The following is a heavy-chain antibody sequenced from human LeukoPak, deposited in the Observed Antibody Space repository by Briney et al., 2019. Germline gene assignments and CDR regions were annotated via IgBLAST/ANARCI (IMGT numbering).Heavy chain of an antibody. J-gene: IGHJ4*02. Sequence: SETLSLTCAVYGGSFSGYYWSWIRQPPGKGLEWIGEINHSGSTNYNPSLKSRVTISVDTSKNQFSLKLSSVTAADTAVYYCARSWYCSSTSCYAIDYWGQGTLVTVPS. V-gene: IGHV4-34*01. D-gene: IGHD2-2*01. CDR3: ARSWYCSSTSCYAIDY. CDR1: GGSFSGYY. CDR2: INHSGST.